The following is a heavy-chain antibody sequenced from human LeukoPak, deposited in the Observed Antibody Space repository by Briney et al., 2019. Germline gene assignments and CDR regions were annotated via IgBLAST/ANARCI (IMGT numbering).Heavy chain of an antibody. Sequence: SETLSLTCAVYGRSFSGYYWSWIRQPPGKGLEWVAEINHSGSTNYNPSLKSRVTISVDTSTTPSSLKLSSVTAADTAVYYCAAPFRDYYGSGPIDYWGQGTLVTVSS. CDR1: GRSFSGYY. J-gene: IGHJ4*02. V-gene: IGHV4-34*01. CDR2: INHSGST. CDR3: AAPFRDYYGSGPIDY. D-gene: IGHD3-10*01.